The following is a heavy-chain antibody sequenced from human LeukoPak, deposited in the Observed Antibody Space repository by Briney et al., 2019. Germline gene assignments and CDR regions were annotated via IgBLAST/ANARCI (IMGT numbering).Heavy chain of an antibody. CDR2: INPNSGRT. CDR1: GYTFTGYY. V-gene: IGHV1-2*02. D-gene: IGHD6-13*01. J-gene: IGHJ5*02. Sequence: ASVEVSCKASGYTFTGYYMNWVRQAPGQGLEWMGWINPNSGRTNYAHNFQGRVTLTRDPSISTAYMELTGLTSNDTGVYYCARTREYSSTWFFPPFDPWGQGTLVTVSS. CDR3: ARTREYSSTWFFPPFDP.